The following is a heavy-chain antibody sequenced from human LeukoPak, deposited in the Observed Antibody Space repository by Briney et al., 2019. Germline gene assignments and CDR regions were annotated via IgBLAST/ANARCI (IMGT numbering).Heavy chain of an antibody. J-gene: IGHJ3*02. CDR1: GFTFSDYY. D-gene: IGHD5-12*01. V-gene: IGHV3-11*06. CDR2: ISSSSSYI. CDR3: ASHSGYDSAFDI. Sequence: KPGGSLRLSCAASGFTFSDYYMSWIRQAPGKGLEWVSSISSSSSYIYYADSVKGRFTISRDNAKNSLYLQMNSLRAEDTAVYCCASHSGYDSAFDIAGQGTMVTVSS.